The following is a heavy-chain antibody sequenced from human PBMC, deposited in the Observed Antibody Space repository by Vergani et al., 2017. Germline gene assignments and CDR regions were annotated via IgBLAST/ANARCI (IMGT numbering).Heavy chain of an antibody. D-gene: IGHD6-13*01. J-gene: IGHJ4*02. CDR2: IRYDGSNK. V-gene: IGHV3-30*02. Sequence: QVQLVQSGAEVKKPGSSVKVSCKASGGTFSSYGMHWVRQAPGKGLEWVAFIRYDGSNKYYADSVKGRFTISRDNSKNTLYLQMNSLRAEDTAVYYCAKDLGIAEYFDYWGQGTLVTVSS. CDR1: GGTFSSYG. CDR3: AKDLGIAEYFDY.